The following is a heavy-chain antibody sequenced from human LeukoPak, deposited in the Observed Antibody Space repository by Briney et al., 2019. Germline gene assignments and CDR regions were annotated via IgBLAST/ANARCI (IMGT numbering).Heavy chain of an antibody. CDR2: ISRDSANI. CDR1: GFTFDDYV. D-gene: IGHD2-2*01. V-gene: IGHV3-9*01. CDR3: ARDFCTGCNYYFYGMDV. Sequence: GRSLRLSCAASGFTFDDYVMHWVRQAPGRGLEWVSGISRDSANIGYADSVKGRFTISRDNAKNSLYLQMNILTTEDTALYYCARDFCTGCNYYFYGMDVWGRGTTVTVSS. J-gene: IGHJ6*02.